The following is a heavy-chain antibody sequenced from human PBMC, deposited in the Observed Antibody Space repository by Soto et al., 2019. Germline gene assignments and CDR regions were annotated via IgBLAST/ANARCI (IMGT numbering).Heavy chain of an antibody. CDR2: IWSDGNNR. Sequence: PGGSLRLSCAASGFMFSNHGMHWVRQAPGKGLEWAAVIWSDGNNRYYADSVKGRFTISRDNSKNTLYLQMNSLRAEDMAVYYCVRGDNWNDEASDYWGQGTLVTVSS. CDR1: GFMFSNHG. J-gene: IGHJ4*02. V-gene: IGHV3-33*01. CDR3: VRGDNWNDEASDY. D-gene: IGHD1-1*01.